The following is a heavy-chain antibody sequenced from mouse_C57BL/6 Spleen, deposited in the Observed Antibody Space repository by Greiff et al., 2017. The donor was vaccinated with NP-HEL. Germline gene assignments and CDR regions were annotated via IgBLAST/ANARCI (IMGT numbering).Heavy chain of an antibody. V-gene: IGHV1-52*01. CDR3: ARFLGRNYYYAMDY. D-gene: IGHD4-1*01. J-gene: IGHJ4*01. CDR2: IDPSDSET. Sequence: QVQLQQSGAELVRPGSSVKLSCKASGYTFTSYWMHWVKQRPIQGLEWIGNIDPSDSETHYNQKFKDKATLTVDKSSSTAYMQLSSLTSEDSAVYYCARFLGRNYYYAMDYWGQGTSVTVSS. CDR1: GYTFTSYW.